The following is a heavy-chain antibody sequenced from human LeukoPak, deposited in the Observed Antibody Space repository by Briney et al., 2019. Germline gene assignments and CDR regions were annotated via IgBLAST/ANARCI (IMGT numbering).Heavy chain of an antibody. CDR1: GFTFRSYA. J-gene: IGHJ6*03. CDR2: ISYVGSNK. Sequence: GGSLRLSCAASGFTFRSYAMHWVRQAPGKGLEWVAVISYVGSNKYYADSVKGRFTISRDNSKNTLYLQMNSLRAEDTAVYYCAKVPFGYYYYMDVWGKGTTVTISS. V-gene: IGHV3-30*04. CDR3: AKVPFGYYYYMDV. D-gene: IGHD3-10*01.